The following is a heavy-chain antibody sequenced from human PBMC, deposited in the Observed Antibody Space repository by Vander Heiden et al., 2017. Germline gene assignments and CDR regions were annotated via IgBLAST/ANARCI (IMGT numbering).Heavy chain of an antibody. V-gene: IGHV3-23*01. Sequence: EVQLLESGGGLVPCGGSLRLPCADSGFSVSRYDMRRGRQGLGRGLQWVSAVRGRGAGTCYAGSVKGRSTLAKDRSNTTRDQQMSSLSAENTAVYYGAKEGQVGPAPSYNYYGMDVWGQGTTVTVSS. CDR1: GFSVSRYD. CDR2: VRGRGAGT. J-gene: IGHJ6*02. CDR3: AKEGQVGPAPSYNYYGMDV. D-gene: IGHD2-15*01.